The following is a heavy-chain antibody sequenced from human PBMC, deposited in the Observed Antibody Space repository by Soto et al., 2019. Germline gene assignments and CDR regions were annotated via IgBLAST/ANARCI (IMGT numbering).Heavy chain of an antibody. CDR1: GFTVSSNY. J-gene: IGHJ6*02. D-gene: IGHD3-22*01. Sequence: GGSLRLSCAASGFTVSSNYMSWVRQAPGKGLEWVSVIYSGGSTYYADSVKGRFTISRDNSKNALYLQMNSLRAEDTAVYYCARVLGQDISGYSHYYYYGMDVWGQGTTVTVSS. V-gene: IGHV3-53*01. CDR3: ARVLGQDISGYSHYYYYGMDV. CDR2: IYSGGST.